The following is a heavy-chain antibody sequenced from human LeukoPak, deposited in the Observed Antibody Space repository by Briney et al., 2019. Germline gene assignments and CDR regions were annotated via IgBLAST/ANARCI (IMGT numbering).Heavy chain of an antibody. CDR3: AAFGGYSYGYSSDY. J-gene: IGHJ4*02. D-gene: IGHD5-18*01. CDR2: ISYDGSNK. CDR1: GFTFSSYG. Sequence: GGSLRLSCAASGFTFSSYGMHWVRQAPGKGLEWVSVISYDGSNKYYADSVKGRFTISRDNSKNTLYLQMNSLRAEDTAVYYCAAFGGYSYGYSSDYWGQGTLVTVSS. V-gene: IGHV3-30*03.